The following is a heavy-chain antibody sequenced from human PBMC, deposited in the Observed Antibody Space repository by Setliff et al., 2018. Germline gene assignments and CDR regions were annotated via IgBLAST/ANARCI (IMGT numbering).Heavy chain of an antibody. Sequence: SETLSLTCTVSGGSISSYYWSWIRQPAGKGREWIGHIYIGGSANYNPSLKSRVTMSIDTSKNQFSLKLNSVTAADMAVYYCARGEGGSYLGAYYYYYMDVWGKGTTVTVSS. CDR2: IYIGGSA. D-gene: IGHD1-26*01. CDR1: GGSISSYY. J-gene: IGHJ6*03. CDR3: ARGEGGSYLGAYYYYYMDV. V-gene: IGHV4-4*07.